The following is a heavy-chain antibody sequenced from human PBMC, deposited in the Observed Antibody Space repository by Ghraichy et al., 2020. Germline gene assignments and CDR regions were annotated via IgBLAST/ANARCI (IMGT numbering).Heavy chain of an antibody. CDR1: GGSISNYNYY. Sequence: SETLSLTCTVSGGSISNYNYYWSWIRQHPGKGLEWIGYIYYSGSTYYNPSLKSRVTISVDTSKNQFSLKLSSVTAADTAVYYCARDGLSSGYYHTGADDVFDIWGQGTMVTVSS. CDR3: ARDGLSSGYYHTGADDVFDI. D-gene: IGHD3-22*01. V-gene: IGHV4-31*03. CDR2: IYYSGST. J-gene: IGHJ3*02.